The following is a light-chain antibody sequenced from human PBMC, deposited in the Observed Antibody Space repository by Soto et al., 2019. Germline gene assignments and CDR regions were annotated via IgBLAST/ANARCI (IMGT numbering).Light chain of an antibody. V-gene: IGKV3-11*01. CDR1: QSVSSSY. CDR3: QQRSHWPT. CDR2: DAS. J-gene: IGKJ1*01. Sequence: EIVLTQSPGTLSLSPGERATLSCRASQSVSSSYLAWYQQKPGQAPRLLIYDASNRASGTPARFSGSGSETDFTLTISSLEPEDFAFYFCQQRSHWPTFGQGTKVDIK.